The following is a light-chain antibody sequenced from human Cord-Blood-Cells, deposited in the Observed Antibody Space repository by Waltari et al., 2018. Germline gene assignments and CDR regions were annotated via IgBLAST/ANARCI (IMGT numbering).Light chain of an antibody. Sequence: DIQMTQSPSSLSASVGDRVTITCRASQSISSYLNWYQQKPGKAPKLLIYAASRLQSGVPSRFSGSGSETDFTLAISSLQPEDFATYYCQQSYSTPRSFGQGTKLEIK. V-gene: IGKV1-39*01. CDR3: QQSYSTPRS. CDR1: QSISSY. J-gene: IGKJ2*03. CDR2: AAS.